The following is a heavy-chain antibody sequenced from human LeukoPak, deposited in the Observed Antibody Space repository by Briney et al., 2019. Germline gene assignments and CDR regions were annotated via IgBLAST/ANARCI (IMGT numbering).Heavy chain of an antibody. J-gene: IGHJ6*04. Sequence: GSSVKVSCKASGGTFSSYAISWVRQAPGQGLEWMGRIIPILGIANYAQKFQGRVTITADKSTSTAYMELSSLRSEDTAVYYCARVGPSPYYDFWSGILDVWGKGTTVTVSS. CDR1: GGTFSSYA. CDR3: ARVGPSPYYDFWSGILDV. V-gene: IGHV1-69*04. D-gene: IGHD3-3*01. CDR2: IIPILGIA.